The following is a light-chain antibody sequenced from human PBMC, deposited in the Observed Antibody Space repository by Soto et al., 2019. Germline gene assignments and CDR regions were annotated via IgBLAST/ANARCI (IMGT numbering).Light chain of an antibody. CDR1: QGVNNY. Sequence: DIQLTQSPSFLSASVGDRVTITCRASQGVNNYFAWYQQKPGKAPKLLIYAASTLQSGVPSRFSGSGSGTEFTLTISSLQPEDFATYYCPQLDGYPATFGQGTRLEIK. V-gene: IGKV1-9*01. J-gene: IGKJ5*01. CDR2: AAS. CDR3: PQLDGYPAT.